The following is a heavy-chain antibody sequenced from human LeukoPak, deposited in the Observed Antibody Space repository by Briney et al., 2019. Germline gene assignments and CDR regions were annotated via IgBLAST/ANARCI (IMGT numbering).Heavy chain of an antibody. J-gene: IGHJ5*02. Sequence: SVKVSCKTSGGTFTSYAITWVRQAPGQGLEWMGKIIPISGTTNYAQKFQGRVTFTAGESTSTAYMELSSLRSEDTALYYCARKLRLGGNWFDPWGQGTLVTVSS. V-gene: IGHV1-69*13. CDR2: IIPISGTT. CDR1: GGTFTSYA. D-gene: IGHD1-26*01. CDR3: ARKLRLGGNWFDP.